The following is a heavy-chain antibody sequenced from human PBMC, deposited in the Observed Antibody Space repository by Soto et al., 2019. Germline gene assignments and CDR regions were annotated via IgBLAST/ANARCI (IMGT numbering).Heavy chain of an antibody. D-gene: IGHD4-17*01. Sequence: GASVKVSCKVSGYTLTELSMHWVRQAPGKGLEWMGGFDPEDGETIYAQKFQGRVTMTEDTSTDTAYMELSSLRSEDTAVYYCATAAPDYGDYAFSGPLYGMDVWGQGTTVTVSS. CDR2: FDPEDGET. V-gene: IGHV1-24*01. J-gene: IGHJ6*02. CDR3: ATAAPDYGDYAFSGPLYGMDV. CDR1: GYTLTELS.